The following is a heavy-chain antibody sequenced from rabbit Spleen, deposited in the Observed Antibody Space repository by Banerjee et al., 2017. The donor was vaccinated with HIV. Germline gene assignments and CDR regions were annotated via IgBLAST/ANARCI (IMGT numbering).Heavy chain of an antibody. V-gene: IGHV1S40*01. CDR3: GRHVAAIDL. CDR2: INTGDSAT. Sequence: QSVEESGGDLVKPGASLTLTCTASGFSFSNSVSISWVRQAPGKGLEWIGCINTGDSATYYASWAKGRFTISSASSTTVTLQMTSLTAADTATYFCGRHVAAIDLWGPGTLVTVS. J-gene: IGHJ6*01. D-gene: IGHD3-1*01. CDR1: GFSFSNSVS.